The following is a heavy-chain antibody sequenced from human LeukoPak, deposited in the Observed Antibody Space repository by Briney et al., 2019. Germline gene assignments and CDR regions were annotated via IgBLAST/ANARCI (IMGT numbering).Heavy chain of an antibody. CDR3: ARGSGRLRD. J-gene: IGHJ4*02. V-gene: IGHV3-30-3*01. CDR2: ISYDGSNK. Sequence: GGSLRLSCAASGFTFSSYAMHWVRQAPGKGLEWVAVISYDGSNKYYADSVKGRFTISRDNSKNTLYLQMNSLRAEDTAVYYCARGSGRLRDWGQGTLVTVSS. CDR1: GFTFSSYA. D-gene: IGHD5-12*01.